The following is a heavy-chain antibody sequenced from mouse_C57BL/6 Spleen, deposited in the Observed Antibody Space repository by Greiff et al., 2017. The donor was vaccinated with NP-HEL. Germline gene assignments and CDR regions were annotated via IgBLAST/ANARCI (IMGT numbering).Heavy chain of an antibody. CDR1: GYTFTCYW. CDR3: ARRGLRDAMDY. J-gene: IGHJ4*01. Sequence: VQLQQPGAELVMPGASVKLSCKASGYTFTCYWMHWVKQRPGQGLEWIGEIDPSDSYTNYNQKFKGKSTLTVDKSSSTAYMQLSSLTSEDSAVYYCARRGLRDAMDYWGQGTSVTVSS. D-gene: IGHD2-2*01. CDR2: IDPSDSYT. V-gene: IGHV1-69*01.